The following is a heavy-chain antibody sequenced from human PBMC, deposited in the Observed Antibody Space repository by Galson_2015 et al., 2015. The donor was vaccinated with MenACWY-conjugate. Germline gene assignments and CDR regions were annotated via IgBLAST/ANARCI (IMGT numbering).Heavy chain of an antibody. V-gene: IGHV3-30*02. J-gene: IGHJ4*02. Sequence: SLRLFFLSFFITFLDSGLLFVRQVPGKGLEWVAFIRYDGSDKYYADSVKGRFTISRDYSKNTLFLQMNSLRPEDTAVYYCAKGGSTWSFDDYWGQGTLVTVSS. CDR3: AKGGSTWSFDDY. D-gene: IGHD6-13*01. CDR2: IRYDGSDK. CDR1: FITFLDSG.